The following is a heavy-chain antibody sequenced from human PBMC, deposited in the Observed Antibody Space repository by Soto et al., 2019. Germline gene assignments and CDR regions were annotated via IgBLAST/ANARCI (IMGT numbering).Heavy chain of an antibody. CDR3: ATRIVITFGGVIVEYYFDY. Sequence: ASVKVSCKVSGYTLTELSMHWVRQAPGKGLEWMGGFDPEDGETIYAQKFQGRVNMTEDTPTDTAYMELSSLGSEDTAVYYCATRIVITFGGVIVEYYFDYWGQGTLVTVSS. J-gene: IGHJ4*02. CDR1: GYTLTELS. CDR2: FDPEDGET. D-gene: IGHD3-16*02. V-gene: IGHV1-24*01.